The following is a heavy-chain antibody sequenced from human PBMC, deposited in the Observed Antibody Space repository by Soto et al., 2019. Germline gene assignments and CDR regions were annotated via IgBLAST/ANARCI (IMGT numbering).Heavy chain of an antibody. Sequence: QVQLVQSGAEVRKPGASVKVSCKASGYTFTDYYMHWVRQAPGQGLEWMGWINPKTGGTNYVQKFQGRVTMTRETSITTAYMELSRLRSDDTAVYYCARDVVGSDYFDSWGQGPLVTVSS. CDR2: INPKTGGT. V-gene: IGHV1-2*02. J-gene: IGHJ4*02. CDR3: ARDVVGSDYFDS. CDR1: GYTFTDYY. D-gene: IGHD1-26*01.